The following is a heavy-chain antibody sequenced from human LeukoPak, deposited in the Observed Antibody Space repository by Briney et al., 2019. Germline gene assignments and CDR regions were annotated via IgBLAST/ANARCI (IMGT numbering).Heavy chain of an antibody. D-gene: IGHD6-19*01. CDR1: GYTFTSCD. CDR2: MKPNSGNT. CDR3: TRGSSGRRDN. V-gene: IGHV1-8*01. J-gene: IGHJ4*02. Sequence: ASVKVSCKASGYTFTSCDINWVRQATGQGLEWMGWMKPNSGNTGYGQSFQGRITMTRDISIGTAYMELSNLTSKDTAIYYCTRGSSGRRDNWGQGTLVTVSA.